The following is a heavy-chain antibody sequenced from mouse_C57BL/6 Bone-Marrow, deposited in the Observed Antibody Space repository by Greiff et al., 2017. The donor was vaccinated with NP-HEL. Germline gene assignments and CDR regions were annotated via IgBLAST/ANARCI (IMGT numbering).Heavy chain of an antibody. CDR3: ASPMVTTSFAY. J-gene: IGHJ3*01. V-gene: IGHV1-59*01. CDR1: GYTFTSYW. Sequence: QVQLKQPGAELVRPGTSVKLSCKASGYTFTSYWMHWVKQRPGQGLEWIGVIDPSDSYTNYNQKFKGKATLTVDTSSSTAYMQLSSLTSEDSAVYYWASPMVTTSFAYWGQGTLVTVSA. D-gene: IGHD2-2*01. CDR2: IDPSDSYT.